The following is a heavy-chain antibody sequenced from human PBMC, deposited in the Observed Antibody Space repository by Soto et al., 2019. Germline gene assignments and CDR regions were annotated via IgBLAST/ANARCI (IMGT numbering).Heavy chain of an antibody. J-gene: IGHJ4*02. CDR1: GFTFTSSA. D-gene: IGHD3-22*01. CDR3: AASSSGYHYFDY. V-gene: IGHV1-58*01. CDR2: IVVGSGST. Sequence: QMQLVQSGPEVKKPGTSVKVSCKASGFTFTSSAVQWVRQARGQRLEWIGWIVVGSGSTNYAQKFQERVTITRDMSTSTAYMELSSLRSEDTAVYYCAASSSGYHYFDYWGQGTLVTVSS.